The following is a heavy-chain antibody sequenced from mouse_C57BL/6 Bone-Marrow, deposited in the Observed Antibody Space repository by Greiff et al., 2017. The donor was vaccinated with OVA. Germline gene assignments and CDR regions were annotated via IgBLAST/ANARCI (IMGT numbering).Heavy chain of an antibody. CDR1: GYTFTSYW. CDR3: AYYYGSSYGYAMDY. J-gene: IGHJ4*01. CDR2: IHPNSGST. D-gene: IGHD1-1*01. Sequence: QVQLQQSGAELVKPGASVKLSCKASGYTFTSYWMHWVKQRPGQGLEWIGMIHPNSGSTNYNEKFKSKATLTVDKSSSTAYMQLSSLTSEDSAVYYCAYYYGSSYGYAMDYWGQGTSVTVSS. V-gene: IGHV1-64*01.